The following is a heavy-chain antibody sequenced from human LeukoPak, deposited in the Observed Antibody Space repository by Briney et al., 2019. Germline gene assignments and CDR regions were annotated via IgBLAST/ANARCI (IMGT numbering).Heavy chain of an antibody. J-gene: IGHJ4*02. CDR2: IFYSGST. D-gene: IGHD6-13*01. CDR1: GDSIGSSNKY. V-gene: IGHV4-39*01. CDR3: ARRGITYSSSFFAY. Sequence: KASETLSLTCTVSGDSIGSSNKYWAWVRQPPGKGLEWLGSIFYSGSTYYNPSLKSRVTISVDTSKNQFSLNLYSVTAADTATYYCARRGITYSSSFFAYWGQGTLVTVSS.